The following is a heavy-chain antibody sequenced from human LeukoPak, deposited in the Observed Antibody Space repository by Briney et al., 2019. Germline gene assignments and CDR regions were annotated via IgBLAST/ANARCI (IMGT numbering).Heavy chain of an antibody. V-gene: IGHV3-15*01. Sequence: KPGGSLRLSCAASGFTFSNAWMTWVRQAPGMGLEWVGRIKSKTAGGTIDYAAPVKGRFTISRDDSKNTLYLQMNSLKTEDTAVYYCTTGESMVGSTIHIRWADWGQGTLVTVSS. CDR1: GFTFSNAW. CDR3: TTGESMVGSTIHIRWAD. J-gene: IGHJ4*02. CDR2: IKSKTAGGTI. D-gene: IGHD1-26*01.